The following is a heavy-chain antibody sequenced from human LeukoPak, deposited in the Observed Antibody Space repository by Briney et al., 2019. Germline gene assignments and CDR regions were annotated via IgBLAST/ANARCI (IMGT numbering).Heavy chain of an antibody. CDR3: TRVRYYGATRPRGSDP. J-gene: IGHJ5*02. Sequence: PGGSLRLSCAASGFTFSSYAMSWVRQAPGKGLEWVSYISRQSDSLYYADSVKGRFTISRDNAESSLFLQMNNLRAEDTAVYYCTRVRYYGATRPRGSDPWGQGTLVAVSS. CDR2: ISRQSDSL. CDR1: GFTFSSYA. D-gene: IGHD3-10*01. V-gene: IGHV3-48*01.